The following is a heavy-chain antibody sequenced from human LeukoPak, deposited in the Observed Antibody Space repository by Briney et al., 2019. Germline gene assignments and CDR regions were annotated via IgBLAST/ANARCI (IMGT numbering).Heavy chain of an antibody. D-gene: IGHD4-17*01. V-gene: IGHV1-18*01. CDR3: ARSDYGDYAGTSFDY. Sequence: ASVKVSCKASGYTFTSYGISWVRQAPGQGLEWMGWISAYNGNTNYAQKLDGRVTMTTDTSTSTAYMELRSLRSDDTAVYYCARSDYGDYAGTSFDYWGQGTLVTVSS. CDR2: ISAYNGNT. CDR1: GYTFTSYG. J-gene: IGHJ4*02.